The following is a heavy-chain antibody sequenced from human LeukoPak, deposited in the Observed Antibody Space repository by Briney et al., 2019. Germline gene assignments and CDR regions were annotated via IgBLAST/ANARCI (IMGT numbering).Heavy chain of an antibody. Sequence: AASLQISCTGSGSSFTSYWIGWVRQMPGKGLEWMGIIYPGDSDTRYSPSFQSQVTISADKSISTAYLQWSSLKASDTAMYYCARHGSGSYLSLVDYWGQGTLVTVSS. J-gene: IGHJ4*02. CDR3: ARHGSGSYLSLVDY. V-gene: IGHV5-51*01. CDR2: IYPGDSDT. CDR1: GSSFTSYW. D-gene: IGHD1-26*01.